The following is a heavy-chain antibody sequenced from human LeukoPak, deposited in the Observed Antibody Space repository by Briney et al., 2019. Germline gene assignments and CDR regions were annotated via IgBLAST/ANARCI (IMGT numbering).Heavy chain of an antibody. Sequence: GASVKVSCKASGGTFSSYAISWVRQAPGQGLEWMGGIIPIFGTANYAQKFQGRVTITADESTSTAYVELSSLRSEDTAVYYCARPWQQLSQADAFDIWGQGTMVTVSS. CDR1: GGTFSSYA. CDR3: ARPWQQLSQADAFDI. J-gene: IGHJ3*02. V-gene: IGHV1-69*13. CDR2: IIPIFGTA. D-gene: IGHD6-13*01.